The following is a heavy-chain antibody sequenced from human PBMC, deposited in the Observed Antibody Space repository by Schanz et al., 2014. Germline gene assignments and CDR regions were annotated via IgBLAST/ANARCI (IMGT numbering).Heavy chain of an antibody. Sequence: VQLVESGGGVVQPGRSLRLSCAASGFTFSSYGMHWVRQAPGKGLEWVAAMSYDGSIKYYGDSVKGRFTISRDNAKNSLYLQMNTLRAEDTAVYYCARDRGYCSGGSCLTFDYWGQGTLGTVSS. D-gene: IGHD2-15*01. CDR1: GFTFSSYG. CDR3: ARDRGYCSGGSCLTFDY. CDR2: MSYDGSIK. J-gene: IGHJ4*02. V-gene: IGHV3-30*03.